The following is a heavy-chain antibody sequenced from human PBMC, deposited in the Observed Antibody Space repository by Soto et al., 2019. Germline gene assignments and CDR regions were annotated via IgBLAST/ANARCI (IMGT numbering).Heavy chain of an antibody. CDR3: GRVMIGTSRHTDSDY. J-gene: IGHJ4*02. Sequence: PSETLSLTCSVSGASISSRDYYWGWIRQTPGKGLERIGNIDYNGVTYYNPSLKSRVTVSKDTSKNQFSLHVASVTAADTAIYSCGRVMIGTSRHTDSDYWGQGTQVTVSS. D-gene: IGHD2-2*01. CDR1: GASISSRDYY. CDR2: IDYNGVT. V-gene: IGHV4-39*01.